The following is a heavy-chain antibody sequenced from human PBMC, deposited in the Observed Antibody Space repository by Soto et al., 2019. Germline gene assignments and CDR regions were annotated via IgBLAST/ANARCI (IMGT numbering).Heavy chain of an antibody. J-gene: IGHJ5*02. Sequence: QVQLVESGGGVVQPGRSLRLSCAASGFTFSSYAMHWVRQAPGKGLEWVAVISYDGSNKYYADSVKGRFTISRENSKNTLYLQMNSLRAEDTAVYDCARSGSLGWYDPWGQGTLVPVSS. V-gene: IGHV3-30-3*01. CDR2: ISYDGSNK. CDR1: GFTFSSYA. CDR3: ARSGSLGWYDP. D-gene: IGHD3-10*01.